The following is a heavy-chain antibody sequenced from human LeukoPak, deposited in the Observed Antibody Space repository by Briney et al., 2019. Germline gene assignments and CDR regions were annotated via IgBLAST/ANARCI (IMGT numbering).Heavy chain of an antibody. CDR3: ARHREYIVVVPAATFDY. CDR1: GGSFSGYY. Sequence: SETLSLTCAVYGGSFSGYYWSWIRQPPGKGLEWIGKINHSGSTNYNPSLKSRVTISVDTSKNQFSLKLSSVTAADTAVYYCARHREYIVVVPAATFDYWGQGTLVTVSS. CDR2: INHSGST. J-gene: IGHJ4*02. V-gene: IGHV4-34*01. D-gene: IGHD2-2*01.